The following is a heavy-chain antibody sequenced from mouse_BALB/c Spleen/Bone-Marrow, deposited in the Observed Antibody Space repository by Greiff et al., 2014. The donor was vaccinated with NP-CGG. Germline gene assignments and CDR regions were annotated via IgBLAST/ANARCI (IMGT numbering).Heavy chain of an antibody. Sequence: QVHVKQSGPGLVAPSQSLSITCTASGFSLTSYGVHWVRQPPGKGLEWLGVIWAGGSTSYNSALMSRLSINQDNSKSQVFLKLNSLQTDDTATYYCAREGRGYYGSSGAAMDYWGQGTSVTVSS. CDR3: AREGRGYYGSSGAAMDY. CDR1: GFSLTSYG. V-gene: IGHV2-9*02. CDR2: IWAGGST. D-gene: IGHD1-1*01. J-gene: IGHJ4*01.